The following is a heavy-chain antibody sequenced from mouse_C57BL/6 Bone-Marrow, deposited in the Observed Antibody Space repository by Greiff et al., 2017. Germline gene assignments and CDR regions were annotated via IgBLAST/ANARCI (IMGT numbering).Heavy chain of an antibody. CDR3: ASRAYGSSPWWYFDV. CDR1: GYTFTSYW. Sequence: QVQLQQPGAELVKPGASVKMSCKASGYTFTSYWITWVKQRPGQGLEWIGDIYPGSGSTNYNEKFKSKATLTVDTSSRTAYMQLSSLTSEDSAVYYCASRAYGSSPWWYFDVWGTGTTVTVSS. CDR2: IYPGSGST. D-gene: IGHD1-1*01. J-gene: IGHJ1*03. V-gene: IGHV1-55*01.